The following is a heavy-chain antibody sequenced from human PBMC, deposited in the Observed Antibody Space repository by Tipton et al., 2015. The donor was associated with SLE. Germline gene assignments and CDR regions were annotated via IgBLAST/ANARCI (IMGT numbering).Heavy chain of an antibody. V-gene: IGHV4-31*03. CDR1: GGSISSGGYY. Sequence: TLSLTCTVSGGSISSGGYYWSWIRQHPVRGLEWIGYIYDSGSTYYNPSLKSRVTISVDTSKNQFFLKLNSVTAADTAVYYCARQGPLWYYFYYMDVWGKGITVTVSS. J-gene: IGHJ6*03. CDR3: ARQGPLWYYFYYMDV. D-gene: IGHD3-10*01. CDR2: IYDSGST.